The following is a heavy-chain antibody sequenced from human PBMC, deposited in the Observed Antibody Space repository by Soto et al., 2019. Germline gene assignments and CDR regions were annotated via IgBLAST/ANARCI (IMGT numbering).Heavy chain of an antibody. V-gene: IGHV1-69*11. Sequence: SVKVSCKASGYTFTSYDINRVRQATGQGLEWMGRIIPFIGTANYAQKFQGRATITADESTGTAYMELTSLRSEDTAVYYCARVVMTTVPASYYYGMDVWGQGTTVTVSS. D-gene: IGHD4-4*01. J-gene: IGHJ6*02. CDR3: ARVVMTTVPASYYYGMDV. CDR1: GYTFTSYD. CDR2: IIPFIGTA.